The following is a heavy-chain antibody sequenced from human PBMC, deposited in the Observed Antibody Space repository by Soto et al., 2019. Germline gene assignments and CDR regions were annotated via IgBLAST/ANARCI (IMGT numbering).Heavy chain of an antibody. Sequence: QITLNESGPTQVKPRQTLTLTCTFSGFSLTTSGVGVGWIRQSPGKAPEWLALFYWADDKRYSPSLNGRLTITKDTSKNQVVLTMADLDPADTATYYCAHRVLRTVFGLVTTTAIYFDFWGQGTPVAVSS. CDR3: AHRVLRTVFGLVTTTAIYFDF. CDR1: GFSLTTSGVG. V-gene: IGHV2-5*02. J-gene: IGHJ4*02. D-gene: IGHD3-3*01. CDR2: FYWADDK.